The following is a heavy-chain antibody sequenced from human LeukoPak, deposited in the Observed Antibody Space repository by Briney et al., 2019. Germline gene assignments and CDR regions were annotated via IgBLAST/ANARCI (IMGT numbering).Heavy chain of an antibody. J-gene: IGHJ6*02. V-gene: IGHV3-30*18. CDR3: AKEGLEMATITSYYYYGMDV. CDR1: GFTFSSYG. CDR2: ISYDGSNK. Sequence: GGSLRLSCAASGFTFSSYGMHWVRQAPGKGLEWVAVISYDGSNKYYADSVKGRFTISRDNSKNTLYLQMDSLRAEDTAVYYCAKEGLEMATITSYYYYGMDVWGQGTTVTVSS. D-gene: IGHD5-24*01.